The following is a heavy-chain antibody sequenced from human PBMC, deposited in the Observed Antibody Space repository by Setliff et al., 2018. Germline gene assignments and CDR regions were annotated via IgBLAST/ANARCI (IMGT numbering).Heavy chain of an antibody. V-gene: IGHV1-69*05. CDR3: ARVELRRAAAGFNYFDP. Sequence: SVKVSCKASGGIFSTYSFSWVRQAPGQGLEWMGGIIPMFGTTNYAQSFQGRLTITTDESTSTAYMELRSLRSDYTAVYYCARVELRRAAAGFNYFDPWGQGTPVTSPQ. CDR2: IIPMFGTT. D-gene: IGHD6-13*01. CDR1: GGIFSTYS. J-gene: IGHJ5*02.